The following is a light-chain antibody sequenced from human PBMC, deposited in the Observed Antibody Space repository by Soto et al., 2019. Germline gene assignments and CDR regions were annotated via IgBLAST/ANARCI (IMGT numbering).Light chain of an antibody. V-gene: IGKV1-5*03. J-gene: IGKJ1*01. CDR1: QSISSW. Sequence: DIQMTQSPSTLSVSVGDRVTITCRASQSISSWLAWYQQKPGKAPKLLIYKASSLESGVPSRFSGSGSRTEFTLIISSLQPYDCATSYCQLYNIYWTFGQWTKVDIK. CDR2: KAS. CDR3: QLYNIYWT.